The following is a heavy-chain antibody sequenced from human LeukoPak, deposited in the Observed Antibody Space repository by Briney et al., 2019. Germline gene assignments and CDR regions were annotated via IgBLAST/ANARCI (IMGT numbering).Heavy chain of an antibody. V-gene: IGHV3-21*01. J-gene: IGHJ4*02. CDR3: ARRPDYGGTPTFDY. CDR1: GFTFSSYS. D-gene: IGHD4-23*01. CDR2: ISSSSSYI. Sequence: GGSLRLSCAASGFTFSSYSMNWVRQAPGKGLEWVSSISSSSSYIYYADSVKGRFTISRDNAKNSLCLQMNSLRVEDTAVYYCARRPDYGGTPTFDYWGQGTLVTVSS.